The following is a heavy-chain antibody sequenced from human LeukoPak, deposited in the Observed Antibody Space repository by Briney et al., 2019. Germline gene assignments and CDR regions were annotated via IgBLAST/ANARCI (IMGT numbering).Heavy chain of an antibody. V-gene: IGHV3-73*01. CDR2: IRSKANSYAT. Sequence: GESLKLSCAASGFPFSGSAMHWVRQASGKGLEWVGRIRSKANSYATAYAASVKGRFTISRDDSKNTAYLQMNSLKTEDTAVYYCTSSPSLGYCSSTSCYSYYYMDVWGKGTTVTVSS. J-gene: IGHJ6*03. CDR3: TSSPSLGYCSSTSCYSYYYMDV. CDR1: GFPFSGSA. D-gene: IGHD2-2*01.